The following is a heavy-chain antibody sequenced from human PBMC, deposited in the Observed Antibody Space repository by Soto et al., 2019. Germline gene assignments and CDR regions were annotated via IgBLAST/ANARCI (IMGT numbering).Heavy chain of an antibody. Sequence: PSETLSLTCSVSDGSVNSGNYYWSWIRQPPGKGLEWIGHIYYIGTTDYNPSLKSRVTISVDTAKNQFSLKVTSVTAADTAAYFCAREEKQLSRYGGDFDYWGQGILVTVSS. D-gene: IGHD3-16*01. CDR3: AREEKQLSRYGGDFDY. CDR1: DGSVNSGNYY. J-gene: IGHJ4*02. V-gene: IGHV4-61*01. CDR2: IYYIGTT.